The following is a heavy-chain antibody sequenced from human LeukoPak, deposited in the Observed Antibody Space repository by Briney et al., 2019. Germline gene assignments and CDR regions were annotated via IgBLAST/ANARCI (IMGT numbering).Heavy chain of an antibody. Sequence: GGSLRLSCAASGFTFSAYAMNWVRQAPGKGLEWVSSISGSGGRTYYSDSVKGRFTISRDNSKNTLYLRLNGLRAEDTAVYYCAKEREYYDSSGYAGFDYWGQGTLVTVSS. CDR1: GFTFSAYA. CDR3: AKEREYYDSSGYAGFDY. D-gene: IGHD3-22*01. J-gene: IGHJ4*02. CDR2: ISGSGGRT. V-gene: IGHV3-23*01.